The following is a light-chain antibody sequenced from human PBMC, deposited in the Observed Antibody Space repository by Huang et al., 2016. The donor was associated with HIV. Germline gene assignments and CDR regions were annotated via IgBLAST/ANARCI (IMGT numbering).Light chain of an antibody. CDR2: DVS. V-gene: IGKV3-15*01. CDR3: QQYDDWRPWS. Sequence: EIVMTQSPPTLSASPGERATLACRASQSVRRLAWYQQRPGPAPNRLVYDVSFRATGNPARFSGSGAGTDLTLTINTLQSEDCSLYYCQQYDDWRPWSFGQGTRVDMK. CDR1: QSVRR. J-gene: IGKJ1*01.